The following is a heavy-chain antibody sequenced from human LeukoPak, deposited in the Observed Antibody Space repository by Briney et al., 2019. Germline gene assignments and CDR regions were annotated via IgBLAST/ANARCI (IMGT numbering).Heavy chain of an antibody. J-gene: IGHJ4*02. CDR1: GFTFTSYA. D-gene: IGHD1-1*01. CDR2: ISGGGRT. V-gene: IGHV3-23*01. Sequence: GGSLRLSCAASGFTFTSYAMTWSRQAPGKGLEWVSSISGGGRTYYAHSVKGRFTISRDNSKNTLYLQMNSLRAEDTAVYYCAKDLNWNDVKVLFDFWGQGTLVTVSS. CDR3: AKDLNWNDVKVLFDF.